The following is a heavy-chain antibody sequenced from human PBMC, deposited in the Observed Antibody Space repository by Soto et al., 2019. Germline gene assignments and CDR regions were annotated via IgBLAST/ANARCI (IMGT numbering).Heavy chain of an antibody. V-gene: IGHV4-30-4*01. J-gene: IGHJ4*02. D-gene: IGHD5-12*01. CDR2: IYYSGST. CDR3: ARLYTGYEAFDY. CDR1: GGSINSGDYY. Sequence: SETLSLTCIVSGGSINSGDYYWSWIRQSPGKGLEWIGYIYYSGSTYYNPSLKSRSTISIDTSKNQFFLDVDSVTAADTAVYYCARLYTGYEAFDYWGQGTLVTVSS.